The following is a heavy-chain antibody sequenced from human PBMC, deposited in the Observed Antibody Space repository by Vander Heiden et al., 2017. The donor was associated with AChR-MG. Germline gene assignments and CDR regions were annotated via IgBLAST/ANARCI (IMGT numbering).Heavy chain of an antibody. CDR2: ISYDGSGE. D-gene: IGHD6-13*01. J-gene: IGHJ1*01. CDR1: GFTSSSHG. CDR3: AKERGVAAAGTVYFQH. V-gene: IGHV3-30*18. Sequence: QVQLVESGGGVLQPGRSLRLSCPASGFTSSSHGMHWVPQVPGKGLEWVAVISYDGSGENYADSVKGRFTISRDNSKNTLYLQMNSLRAEDTAVYYCAKERGVAAAGTVYFQHWGQGTLVTVSS.